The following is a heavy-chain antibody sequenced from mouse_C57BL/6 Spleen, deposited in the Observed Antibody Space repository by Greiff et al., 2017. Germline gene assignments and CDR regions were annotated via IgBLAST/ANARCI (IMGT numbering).Heavy chain of an antibody. V-gene: IGHV1-19*01. Sequence: EVQLQQSGPVLVKPGASVKMSCKASGYTFTDYYMNWVKQSHGKSLEWIGVINPYNGGTSYNQKFKGKATLTVDKSSSTAYMELNSLTSEDSAVYYCARSRLNYYAMDYWGQGTSVTVSS. CDR3: ARSRLNYYAMDY. CDR2: INPYNGGT. CDR1: GYTFTDYY. D-gene: IGHD1-2*01. J-gene: IGHJ4*01.